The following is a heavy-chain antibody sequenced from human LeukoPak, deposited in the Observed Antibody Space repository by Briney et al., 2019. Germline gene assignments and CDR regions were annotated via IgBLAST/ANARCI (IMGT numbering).Heavy chain of an antibody. Sequence: ASVKVSCKASGFTFTNSAMHWVRQAPGQRLEWMGWINADNGDTKYSQKLQGRVTITRNTSASTAYMELSSLRSEDTAVYYCASTDYYDSSGYHLRYWGQGTLVTVSS. D-gene: IGHD3-22*01. J-gene: IGHJ4*02. V-gene: IGHV1-3*01. CDR3: ASTDYYDSSGYHLRY. CDR1: GFTFTNSA. CDR2: INADNGDT.